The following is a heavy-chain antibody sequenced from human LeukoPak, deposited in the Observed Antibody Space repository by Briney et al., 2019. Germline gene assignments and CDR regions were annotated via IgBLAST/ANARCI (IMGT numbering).Heavy chain of an antibody. V-gene: IGHV3-23*01. J-gene: IGHJ6*03. CDR3: TRLGYSSSWYPDYYMDV. Sequence: GGSLRLSCAASGFTFSSYAMSWVRQAPGKGLEWVSAISGSGGSTYYADSVKGRFTISRDNSKNTLYLQMNSLRAEDTAVYYCTRLGYSSSWYPDYYMDVWGKGTTVTVSS. CDR1: GFTFSSYA. D-gene: IGHD6-13*01. CDR2: ISGSGGST.